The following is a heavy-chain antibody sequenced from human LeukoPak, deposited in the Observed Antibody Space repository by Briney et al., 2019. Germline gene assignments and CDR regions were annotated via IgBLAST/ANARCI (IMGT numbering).Heavy chain of an antibody. Sequence: GGSLRLSCAASGFTFDDYAMNWVRQAPGKGLEWVSLISGDGGRTFYADSVKGRFTISRDNSKNSLYLEMNSMRTEDTALYYCAKDLASVYDAFNIWGQGTVVTVSS. CDR2: ISGDGGRT. CDR3: AKDLASVYDAFNI. CDR1: GFTFDDYA. V-gene: IGHV3-43*02. J-gene: IGHJ3*02.